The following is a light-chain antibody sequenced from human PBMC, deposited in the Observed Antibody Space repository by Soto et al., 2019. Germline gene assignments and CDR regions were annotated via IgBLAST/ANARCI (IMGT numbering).Light chain of an antibody. V-gene: IGKV2-28*01. CDR3: MQGQHSPIT. Sequence: MSQYPLSLPITPGQPASISCTSSQRLLQSDGYNYLDWYLQTLGQSPQLLIYLSSNRAYGVPDRFSGSGSGTDFTLEISRVEAEDVGVYYCMQGQHSPITFGQGTKLEIK. CDR1: QRLLQSDGYNY. J-gene: IGKJ5*01. CDR2: LSS.